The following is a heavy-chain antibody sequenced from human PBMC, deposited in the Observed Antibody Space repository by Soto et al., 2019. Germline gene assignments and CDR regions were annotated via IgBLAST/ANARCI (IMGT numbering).Heavy chain of an antibody. CDR1: GFTFSSYA. CDR3: AKDGEGQQLPHHNGMDV. J-gene: IGHJ6*02. V-gene: IGHV3-23*01. CDR2: ISGSGGST. D-gene: IGHD6-13*01. Sequence: PGGSLRLSCAASGFTFSSYAMSWVRQAPGKGLERVSAISGSGGSTYYADSVKGRFTISRDNSKNTLYLQMNSLRAEDTAVYYCAKDGEGQQLPHHNGMDVWGQGTTVTVSS.